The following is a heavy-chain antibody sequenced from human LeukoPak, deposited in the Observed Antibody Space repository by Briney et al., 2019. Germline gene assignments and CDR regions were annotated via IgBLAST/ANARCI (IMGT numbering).Heavy chain of an antibody. CDR2: IKQDGSEQ. J-gene: IGHJ3*02. V-gene: IGHV3-7*01. CDR3: ATSPNPFHM. CDR1: GFSFNSYW. Sequence: GGSLRLSCEGSGFSFNSYWVAGLRGAPGKGLEWVASIKQDGSEQRYVDSVKGRFTISRDNAKNSLFLQMNRLGAEDTAVYYCATSPNPFHMWGQGTKVTVS.